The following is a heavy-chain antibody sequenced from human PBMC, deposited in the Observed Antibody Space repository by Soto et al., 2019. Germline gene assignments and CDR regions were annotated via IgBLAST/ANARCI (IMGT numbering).Heavy chain of an antibody. J-gene: IGHJ3*02. D-gene: IGHD4-17*01. CDR2: IYYSGST. CDR3: ARPTPDYGDDGGAAFDI. V-gene: IGHV4-59*08. Sequence: SETLSLTCTVSGGSISSYYWSWIRQPPGKGLEWIGYIYYSGSTNYNPSLKSRVTISVDTSKNQFSLKLSSLTAADTAVYYCARPTPDYGDDGGAAFDIWGQGTMVTVSS. CDR1: GGSISSYY.